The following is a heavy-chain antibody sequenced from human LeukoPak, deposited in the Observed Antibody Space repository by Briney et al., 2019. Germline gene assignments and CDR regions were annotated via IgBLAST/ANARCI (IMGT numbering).Heavy chain of an antibody. V-gene: IGHV1-24*01. J-gene: IGHJ2*01. D-gene: IGHD2-2*02. CDR2: FDPEDGET. Sequence: GASVKVSCKVSGYTLTELSMHWVRQAPGKGLGWMGGFDPEDGETIYAQKLQGRVTMTEDTSTDTAYMELSSLRSEDTAVYYCATDRPVVPAAIWHFDLWGRGTLVTVSS. CDR3: ATDRPVVPAAIWHFDL. CDR1: GYTLTELS.